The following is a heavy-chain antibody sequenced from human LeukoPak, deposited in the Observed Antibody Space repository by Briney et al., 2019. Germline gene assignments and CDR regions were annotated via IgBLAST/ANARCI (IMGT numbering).Heavy chain of an antibody. CDR1: GYTFTSYG. D-gene: IGHD3-10*01. CDR3: ARDLFTITPWYYYMDV. J-gene: IGHJ6*03. CDR2: ISAYNGNT. V-gene: IGHV1-18*01. Sequence: ASVKVSCKASGYTFTSYGISWVRQAPGQGLEWMGWISAYNGNTNYAQKLQGRVTMTTDTSTSTAYMELRSLRSDDTAVYYCARDLFTITPWYYYMDVWGKGTTVTVSS.